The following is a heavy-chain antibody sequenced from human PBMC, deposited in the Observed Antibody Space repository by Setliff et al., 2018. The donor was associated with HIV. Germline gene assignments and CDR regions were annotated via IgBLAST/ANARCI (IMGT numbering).Heavy chain of an antibody. J-gene: IGHJ6*03. CDR3: TRSTIYCGGDWGCYMDV. CDR2: ISTYNGHT. CDR1: GFTFTSYG. Sequence: ASVKVSCKTSGFTFTSYGITWVRQAPGQGLEWMGWISTYNGHTNYAQKLQGRVTITADESTSTAYMELSSLRSDDTAIYYCTRSTIYCGGDWGCYMDVWGKGTTVTVSS. D-gene: IGHD2-21*02. V-gene: IGHV1-18*01.